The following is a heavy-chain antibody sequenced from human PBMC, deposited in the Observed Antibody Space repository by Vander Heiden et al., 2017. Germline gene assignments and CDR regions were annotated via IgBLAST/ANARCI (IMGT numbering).Heavy chain of an antibody. CDR1: GSTFDDDT. V-gene: IGHV3-43*01. CDR3: AKDIGRVSPYDYFDY. Sequence: DVQLVASGGVVVQPGGSLRLPCAAAGSTFDDDTMHGVRQAPGKGLEWVSLISWDGGSTYYADSVKGRFTISRDNSKNSLYLQMNSLRTEDTALYYCAKDIGRVSPYDYFDYWGQGTLVTVSS. D-gene: IGHD1-26*01. J-gene: IGHJ4*02. CDR2: ISWDGGST.